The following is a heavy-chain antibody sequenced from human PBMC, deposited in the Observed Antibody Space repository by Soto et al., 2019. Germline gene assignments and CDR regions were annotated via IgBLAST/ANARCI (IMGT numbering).Heavy chain of an antibody. CDR3: ARGLVVVAATPAYYYYGMDV. D-gene: IGHD2-15*01. CDR1: GGTFSSYA. CDR2: IIPIFGTA. V-gene: IGHV1-69*13. J-gene: IGHJ6*02. Sequence: SVKVSCKASGGTFSSYAISWVRQAPGQGLEWMGGIIPIFGTANYAQKFQGRVTITADESTSTAYMELSSPRSEDTAVYYCARGLVVVAATPAYYYYGMDVWGQGTTVTVSS.